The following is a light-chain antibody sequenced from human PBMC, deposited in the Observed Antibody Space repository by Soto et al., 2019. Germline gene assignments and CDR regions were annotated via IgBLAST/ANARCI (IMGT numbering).Light chain of an antibody. Sequence: QSVLTQPPSASGSPGQSVTISCTGTSSDVGGYNSVSWYLQHPGKAPKLMIYEVTKRPSGVPDRFSGSQSGNTASLTVSGLQAEDEADYYCSSYAGSNNYVFGTGTKVTVL. CDR1: SSDVGGYNS. CDR2: EVT. J-gene: IGLJ1*01. CDR3: SSYAGSNNYV. V-gene: IGLV2-8*01.